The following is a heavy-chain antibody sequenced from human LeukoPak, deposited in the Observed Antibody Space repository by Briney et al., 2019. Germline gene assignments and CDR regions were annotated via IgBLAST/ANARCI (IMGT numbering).Heavy chain of an antibody. Sequence: GGSLRLSCAASGFTFSDYYMSWIRLTPGKGLEWVSYITGSGDIKSYVDSVKGRFTISRDNAKKSLYLQMNSLRAEDTAVYYCAREERLRWTGYWGQGTLVTVSS. V-gene: IGHV3-11*01. CDR3: AREERLRWTGY. J-gene: IGHJ4*02. CDR2: ITGSGDIK. D-gene: IGHD3/OR15-3a*01. CDR1: GFTFSDYY.